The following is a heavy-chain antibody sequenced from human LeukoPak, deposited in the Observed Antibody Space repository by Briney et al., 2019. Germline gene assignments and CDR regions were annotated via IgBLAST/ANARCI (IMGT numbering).Heavy chain of an antibody. D-gene: IGHD2-15*01. J-gene: IGHJ4*02. CDR2: ISGSGGST. CDR1: GFTFSSYA. Sequence: PGGSLRLSCAASGFTFSSYAMSWVRQAPGKGLEWVLAISGSGGSTYYADSVKGRFTISRDNSKNTLYLQMNSLRAEDTAVYYCAKDPGYCSGGSCYVPFFDYWGQGTLVTVSS. CDR3: AKDPGYCSGGSCYVPFFDY. V-gene: IGHV3-23*01.